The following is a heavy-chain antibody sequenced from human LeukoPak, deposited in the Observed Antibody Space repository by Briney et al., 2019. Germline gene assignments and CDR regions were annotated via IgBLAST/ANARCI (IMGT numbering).Heavy chain of an antibody. CDR3: ASIRAYGSSAFDI. Sequence: ASVEVSCKASGYTFTSYDINWVRQATGQGLEWMGWMNPNSGNTGYAQKFQGRVTITRNTSISTAYMELSSLRSEDTAVYYCASIRAYGSSAFDIWGQGTMVTVSS. D-gene: IGHD4-17*01. J-gene: IGHJ3*02. CDR2: MNPNSGNT. V-gene: IGHV1-8*03. CDR1: GYTFTSYD.